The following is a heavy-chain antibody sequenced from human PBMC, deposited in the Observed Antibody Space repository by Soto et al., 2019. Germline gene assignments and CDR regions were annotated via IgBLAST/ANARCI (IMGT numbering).Heavy chain of an antibody. CDR1: GASIRSGGYY. Sequence: LSLTCSVSGASIRSGGYYWSWLRQSPGKGLEWIGHIYYTGSTFYSPSLKSRLTISLDTSKNQFSLDLRSVTAADTAMYYCARIEMASIKWGRGTLVTVSS. CDR2: IYYTGST. CDR3: ARIEMASIK. J-gene: IGHJ4*02. V-gene: IGHV4-31*03.